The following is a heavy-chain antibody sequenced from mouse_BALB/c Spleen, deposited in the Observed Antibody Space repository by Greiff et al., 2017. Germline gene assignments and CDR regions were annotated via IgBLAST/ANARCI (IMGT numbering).Heavy chain of an antibody. D-gene: IGHD2-10*02. Sequence: QVQLKQSAAELARPGASVKMSCKASGYTFTSYTMHWVKQRPGQGLEWIGYINPSSGYTEYNQKFKDKTTLTADKSSSTAYMQLSSLTSEDSAVYYCARLRYGYGNYPYAMDYWGQGTSVTVSS. CDR1: GYTFTSYT. J-gene: IGHJ4*01. CDR2: INPSSGYT. CDR3: ARLRYGYGNYPYAMDY. V-gene: IGHV1-4*02.